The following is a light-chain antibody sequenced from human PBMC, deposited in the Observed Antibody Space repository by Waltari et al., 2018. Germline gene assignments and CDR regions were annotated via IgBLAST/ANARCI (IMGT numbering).Light chain of an antibody. CDR1: QSVSSSY. CDR3: QQYGSSPVP. CDR2: GSS. J-gene: IGKJ1*01. Sequence: EIVLTQSPGTLSLSPGERATLSCRASQSVSSSYLAWYQQKPGKAPRLLTYGSSSRATGIPDRFSGSGSGTDFTLTISRLEPEASAVDYCQQYGSSPVPFGQGTKVEIK. V-gene: IGKV3-20*01.